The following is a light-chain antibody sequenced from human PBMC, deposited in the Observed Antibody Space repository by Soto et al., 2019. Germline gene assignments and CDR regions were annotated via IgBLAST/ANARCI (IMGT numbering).Light chain of an antibody. CDR1: KLGDKY. CDR2: QDS. Sequence: SYELTQSPSVSVCPGQTASITCSGEKLGDKYACWYQQKPGQSPVLVIYQDSKRPSGIPERFSGSNSGNTATLTISGTQAMDEADYYCQAWVSSTVVFGGGTKVTVL. CDR3: QAWVSSTVV. J-gene: IGLJ2*01. V-gene: IGLV3-1*01.